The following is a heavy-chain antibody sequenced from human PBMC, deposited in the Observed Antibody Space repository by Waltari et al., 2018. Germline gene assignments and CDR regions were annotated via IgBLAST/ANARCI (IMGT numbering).Heavy chain of an antibody. CDR3: ARGVVVVAATHFDY. CDR1: GGSISSHY. D-gene: IGHD2-15*01. CDR2: IYYSGST. J-gene: IGHJ4*02. V-gene: IGHV4-59*11. Sequence: QVQLQESGPGLVKPSETLSLTCTVSGGSISSHYWSWIRQPPGKGLEWIGYIYYSGSTNYNPSRKSRGTISVDKSKNQFSLKLSSVTAADTAVYYCARGVVVVAATHFDYWGQGTLVTVSS.